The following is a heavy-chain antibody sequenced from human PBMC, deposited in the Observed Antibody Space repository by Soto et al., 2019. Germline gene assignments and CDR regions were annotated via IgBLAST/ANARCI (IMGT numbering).Heavy chain of an antibody. CDR3: ARDSVVPAAIPYYYYYGMDV. J-gene: IGHJ6*02. Sequence: QPGGSLRLSCAASGFTFSSYAMHWVRQAPGKGLEWVAVISYDGSNKYYADSVKGRFTISRDNSKNTLYLQMNSLRAEDTAVYYCARDSVVPAAIPYYYYYGMDVWGQGTTVTVSS. D-gene: IGHD2-2*01. CDR1: GFTFSSYA. CDR2: ISYDGSNK. V-gene: IGHV3-30-3*01.